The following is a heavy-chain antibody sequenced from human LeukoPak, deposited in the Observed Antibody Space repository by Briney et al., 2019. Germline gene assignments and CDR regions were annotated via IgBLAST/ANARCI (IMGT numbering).Heavy chain of an antibody. Sequence: SETLSLTCTVSGGSISSYYWSWIRQPPGKGLEWIGYNYYSGSTNYNPSLKSRVNISVDTSKNQFSLKLSSVTAADTAVYYCARGGAGGAFDIWGQGTMVTVSS. CDR2: NYYSGST. V-gene: IGHV4-59*01. J-gene: IGHJ3*02. D-gene: IGHD1-26*01. CDR1: GGSISSYY. CDR3: ARGGAGGAFDI.